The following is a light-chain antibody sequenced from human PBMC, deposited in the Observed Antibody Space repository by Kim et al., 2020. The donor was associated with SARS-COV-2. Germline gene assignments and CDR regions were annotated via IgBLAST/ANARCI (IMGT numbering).Light chain of an antibody. V-gene: IGLV3-25*03. CDR1: ALPDQY. J-gene: IGLJ2*01. CDR3: QSTDSSGSYEL. CDR2: EDS. Sequence: PGQTARITCSGDALPDQYVYWYQQKPGQAPVLLIYEDSLRPSGVPERFSGSSSETLATLTVTGVQVDDEADYYCQSTDSSGSYELFGGGTQLTVL.